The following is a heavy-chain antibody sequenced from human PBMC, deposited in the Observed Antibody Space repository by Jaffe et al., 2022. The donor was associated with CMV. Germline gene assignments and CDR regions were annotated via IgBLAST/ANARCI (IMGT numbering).Heavy chain of an antibody. Sequence: EVQLVESGGGLVQRGGSLRLSCAASGFTFSTYSMNWVRQAPGKGLEWVSYINSGSSTIYYADSVKGRFTISRDNAKNSLFLQMNSLRDEDTAVYYCARAGYCTSTSCSQGNVLRFVFDYWGQGTLVTVPS. D-gene: IGHD2-2*01. CDR2: INSGSSTI. CDR1: GFTFSTYS. V-gene: IGHV3-48*02. J-gene: IGHJ4*02. CDR3: ARAGYCTSTSCSQGNVLRFVFDY.